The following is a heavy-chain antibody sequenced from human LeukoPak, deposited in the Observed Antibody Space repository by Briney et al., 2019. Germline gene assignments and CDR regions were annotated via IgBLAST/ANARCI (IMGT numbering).Heavy chain of an antibody. Sequence: AETLSLTCTVSGGSVSRGSYYWSWIWQPPGKGLEWFGYTYYSGSSNYNPSLKSRVTISLDTSKNQFSLKLRSVTAADTAVFYCASLYCSRTSCYMDPWGQGTLVTVSS. CDR3: ASLYCSRTSCYMDP. CDR2: TYYSGSS. J-gene: IGHJ5*02. V-gene: IGHV4-61*01. D-gene: IGHD2-2*02. CDR1: GGSVSRGSYY.